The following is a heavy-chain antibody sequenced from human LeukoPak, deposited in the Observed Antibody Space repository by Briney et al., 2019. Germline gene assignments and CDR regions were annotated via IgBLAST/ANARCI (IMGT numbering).Heavy chain of an antibody. D-gene: IGHD5-18*01. CDR3: ARDLPLVDTAMVTSY. Sequence: SETLSLTCTVSGGSISSSSDYWGWIRQAPGKGLERIGSIYYHENTYYNSSLKSRVTISVDTSKNQFSLKLSSVTAADTAVYYCARDLPLVDTAMVTSYWGQGTLVTVSS. CDR2: IYYHENT. V-gene: IGHV4-39*02. J-gene: IGHJ4*02. CDR1: GGSISSSSDY.